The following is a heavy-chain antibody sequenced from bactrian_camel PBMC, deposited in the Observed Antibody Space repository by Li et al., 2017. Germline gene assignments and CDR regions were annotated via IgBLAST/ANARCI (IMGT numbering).Heavy chain of an antibody. CDR2: IDSDGET. Sequence: HVQLVESGGGSVQTGGSLRLSCVASEDTYRSNCIGWFRQAAGKEREGFVGIDSDGETIYEDSVKGRFSISRDNANNTLYLHMNDLAPQDTGMYYCAADPCPDGLGLSLRRGDWYEYWGQGTQVTVS. CDR1: EDTYRSNC. D-gene: IGHD1*01. J-gene: IGHJ4*01. CDR3: AADPCPDGLGLSLRRGDWYEY. V-gene: IGHV3S53*01.